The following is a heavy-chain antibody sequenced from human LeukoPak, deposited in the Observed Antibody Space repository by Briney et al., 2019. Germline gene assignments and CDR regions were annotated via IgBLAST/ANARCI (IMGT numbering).Heavy chain of an antibody. J-gene: IGHJ6*03. CDR3: SRRRVAEAGWNYYYDMYV. Sequence: GGSLSLSCAAYGFTFSSYWMSWVRQAPGKGLEWVANIKHDGSANYNVDSVKGRFTISRDNTKNSLYLQKNSLRAEDTAVYYCSRRRVAEAGWNYYYDMYVWGKVTTVTVAS. CDR2: IKHDGSAN. V-gene: IGHV3-7*01. D-gene: IGHD6-19*01. CDR1: GFTFSSYW.